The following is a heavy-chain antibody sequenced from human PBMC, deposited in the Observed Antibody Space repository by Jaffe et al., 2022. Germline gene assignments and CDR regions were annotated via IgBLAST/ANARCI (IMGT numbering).Heavy chain of an antibody. V-gene: IGHV4-34*02. Sequence: QVQLQQWGAGLLKPSETLSLTCAISGGSFSASYWSWIRQTPGRGLEWIGEISPSRYPKYRSYLESRLTISADTSKNQFSLRLTSVTAADTAMYYCARDFDYADHWGAFDVWGQGTMVTVSS. CDR3: ARDFDYADHWGAFDV. J-gene: IGHJ3*01. CDR2: ISPSRYP. CDR1: GGSFSASY. D-gene: IGHD4-17*01.